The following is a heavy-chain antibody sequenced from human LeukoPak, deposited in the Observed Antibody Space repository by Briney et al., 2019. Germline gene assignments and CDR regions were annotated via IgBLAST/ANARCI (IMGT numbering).Heavy chain of an antibody. V-gene: IGHV1-46*01. J-gene: IGHJ6*03. CDR2: INPSGGST. D-gene: IGHD6-19*01. Sequence: GASVKVSCKASGYTFTSYDINWVRQAPGQGLEWMGIINPSGGSTSYAQKFQGRVTMTRDMSTSTVYMELSSLRSEDTAVYYCARGSGSQQWLVEPEYYYMDVWGKGTTVTVSS. CDR3: ARGSGSQQWLVEPEYYYMDV. CDR1: GYTFTSYD.